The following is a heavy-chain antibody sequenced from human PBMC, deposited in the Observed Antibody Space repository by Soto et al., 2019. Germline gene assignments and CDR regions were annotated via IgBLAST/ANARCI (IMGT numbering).Heavy chain of an antibody. CDR3: ARGIAAACSDY. CDR2: IYYSGST. Sequence: PSETLSLTCTVSDGSISSGGYYWSWIRQHPGKGLEWIGYIYYSGSTYYNPSLKSRVTISVDTSKNQFSLKLSSVTAADTAVYYCARGIAAACSDYWGQGTLVTVSS. V-gene: IGHV4-31*03. D-gene: IGHD6-13*01. J-gene: IGHJ4*02. CDR1: DGSISSGGYY.